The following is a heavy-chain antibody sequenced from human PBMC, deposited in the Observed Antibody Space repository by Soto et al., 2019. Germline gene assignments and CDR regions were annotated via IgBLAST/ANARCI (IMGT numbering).Heavy chain of an antibody. Sequence: GESLKISCKGSGYSFTNYWIAWVRQMCGKGLEWMGIIYPGDSDTRYSPSFEGQTINSADKSNSSAYLQWSSLKASDTAMFYCARLTASSPYYYYGMDVWGQGTTVTVSS. CDR3: ARLTASSPYYYYGMDV. D-gene: IGHD2-21*02. CDR1: GYSFTNYW. V-gene: IGHV5-51*01. J-gene: IGHJ6*02. CDR2: IYPGDSDT.